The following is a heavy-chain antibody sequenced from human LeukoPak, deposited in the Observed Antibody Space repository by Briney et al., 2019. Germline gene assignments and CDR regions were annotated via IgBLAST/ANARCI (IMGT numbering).Heavy chain of an antibody. CDR3: AREVAGEAWD. D-gene: IGHD6-19*01. J-gene: IGHJ4*02. Sequence: SVKVSXKASGGTFSSYAISWVRQAPGQGLEWMGRIIPIFGTANYAQKFQGRVTITTDESTSTAYMELSSLRSEDTAVYYCAREVAGEAWDWGQGTLVTVSS. CDR1: GGTFSSYA. V-gene: IGHV1-69*05. CDR2: IIPIFGTA.